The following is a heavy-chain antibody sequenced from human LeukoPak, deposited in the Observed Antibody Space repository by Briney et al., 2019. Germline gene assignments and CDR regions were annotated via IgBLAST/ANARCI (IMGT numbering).Heavy chain of an antibody. CDR1: GYTFSSYS. D-gene: IGHD4-11*01. CDR3: ARDMRDYMDYYYSSMDV. V-gene: IGHV3-21*01. CDR2: INSSSSYI. J-gene: IGHJ6*03. Sequence: PGGSLRLSCAASGYTFSSYSMNWVRQAPGKGLEWVASINSSSSYIYYADSVKGRFTISRDNAKNTLHLQMNRLRAEDTAVYYCARDMRDYMDYYYSSMDVWGKGTTVTVSS.